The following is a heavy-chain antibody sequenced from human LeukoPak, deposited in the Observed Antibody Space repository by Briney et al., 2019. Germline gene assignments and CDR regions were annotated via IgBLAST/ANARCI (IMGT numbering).Heavy chain of an antibody. Sequence: GSLRLSCAASGFTFSSYAMSWVRQAPGKGLEWVSAISGSGGSTYYADSVKGRFTISRDNAKNTLYLQMNSLRAEDTAVYYCARGYSGSYRVDYWGQGTLVTVSS. J-gene: IGHJ4*02. CDR2: ISGSGGST. D-gene: IGHD1-26*01. CDR3: ARGYSGSYRVDY. V-gene: IGHV3-23*01. CDR1: GFTFSSYA.